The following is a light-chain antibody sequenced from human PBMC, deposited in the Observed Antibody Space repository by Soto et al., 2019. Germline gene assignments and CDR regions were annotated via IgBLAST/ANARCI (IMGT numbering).Light chain of an antibody. V-gene: IGLV2-14*02. J-gene: IGLJ3*02. CDR1: NNDVGNYKL. Sequence: QSALTQPASVSESPGQSITISCTGTNNDVGNYKLVSWFQHHLGKAPKLIIYEGTKRPSGVSNRFSGSKSGNTASLTISGLQAEDEADYYCSSFTTITTWVFGGGTKLTVL. CDR3: SSFTTITTWV. CDR2: EGT.